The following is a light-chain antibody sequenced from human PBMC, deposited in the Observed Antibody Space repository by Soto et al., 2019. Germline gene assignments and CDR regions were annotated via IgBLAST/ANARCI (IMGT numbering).Light chain of an antibody. J-gene: IGKJ1*01. Sequence: EVVLTQSPGTVSLSPGERATLSCRASQSVTSNYLAWYQQKPGQAPRLLIYAASIRATGIPDRFSGSGYGTDFTLSISRLESEECAVDYWHHYGSSVTWTFGQVTKVEIK. V-gene: IGKV3-20*01. CDR3: HHYGSSVTWT. CDR2: AAS. CDR1: QSVTSNY.